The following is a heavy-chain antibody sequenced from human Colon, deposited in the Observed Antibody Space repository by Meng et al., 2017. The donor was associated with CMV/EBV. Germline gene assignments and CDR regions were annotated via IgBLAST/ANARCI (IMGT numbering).Heavy chain of an antibody. Sequence: GESLKISCAASGFTFSSYAMHWVRQAPGKGLEWVSVIYPGGSTYYADSVKGRFTMSRDDSKNTLHLQMNSLRLEDTAVYYCAREQLVGDTFDYWGQGTLVTVSS. CDR1: GFTFSSYA. J-gene: IGHJ4*02. D-gene: IGHD1/OR15-1a*01. V-gene: IGHV3-66*02. CDR3: AREQLVGDTFDY. CDR2: IYPGGST.